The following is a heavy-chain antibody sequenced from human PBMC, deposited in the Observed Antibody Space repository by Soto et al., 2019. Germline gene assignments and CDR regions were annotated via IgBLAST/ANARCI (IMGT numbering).Heavy chain of an antibody. CDR2: ISGSGGST. D-gene: IGHD3-3*01. V-gene: IGHV3-23*01. CDR3: AKDSPFITIFGVVPYYYGMDV. Sequence: PGGSLSLSWAASGFTFSSYGMSWVRQAPGEGLEWVSAISGSGGSTYYADSVKGRFTISRDNSKNTLYLQMNSLRAEDTAVYYCAKDSPFITIFGVVPYYYGMDVWGQGTTVTVSS. CDR1: GFTFSSYG. J-gene: IGHJ6*02.